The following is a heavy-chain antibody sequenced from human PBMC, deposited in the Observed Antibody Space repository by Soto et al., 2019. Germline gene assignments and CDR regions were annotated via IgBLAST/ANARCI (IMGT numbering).Heavy chain of an antibody. V-gene: IGHV3-9*01. CDR3: ASQAAAGTFDPKFGPGTIDY. Sequence: GGSLRLSCAASGFTFDDYAMHWVRQAPGKGLEWVSGISWNSGSIGYADSVKGRFTISRDNAKNSLYLQMNSLRAEDTALYYRASQAAAGTFDPKFGPGTIDYWGQGTLVTVSS. J-gene: IGHJ4*02. CDR2: ISWNSGSI. CDR1: GFTFDDYA. D-gene: IGHD6-13*01.